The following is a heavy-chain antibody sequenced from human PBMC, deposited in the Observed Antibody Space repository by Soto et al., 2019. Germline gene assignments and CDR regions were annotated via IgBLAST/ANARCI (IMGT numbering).Heavy chain of an antibody. J-gene: IGHJ1*01. CDR3: AKDREGEHFQH. CDR2: ISYDGSNK. V-gene: IGHV3-30*18. CDR1: GFTFSSYG. Sequence: QVQLVESGGGVVQPGRSLRLSCAASGFTFSSYGMHWVRQAPGKGLEWVAVISYDGSNKYYADSVKGRFTISRDNSKNTLYLQMNSLRAEDTAVYYCAKDREGEHFQHWGQGTLVTVSS.